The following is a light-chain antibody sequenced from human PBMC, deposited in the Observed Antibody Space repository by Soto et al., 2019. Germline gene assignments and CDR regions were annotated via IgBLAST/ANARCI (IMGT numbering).Light chain of an antibody. CDR2: GAA. J-gene: IGKJ5*01. CDR3: QQTDTTPEIT. Sequence: DIPMTQSPSSLSASVGERVTMTCRASQSISIYLNWYQLEPGKAPSLLMEGAAYVKSGLPTRSSGSGSRTDFTLTIGSLQPEDLAIYYCQQTDTTPEITCGQGPRR. CDR1: QSISIY. V-gene: IGKV1-39*01.